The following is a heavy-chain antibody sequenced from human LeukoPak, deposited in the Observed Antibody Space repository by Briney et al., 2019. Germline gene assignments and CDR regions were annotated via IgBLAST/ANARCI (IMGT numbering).Heavy chain of an antibody. V-gene: IGHV3-21*01. CDR1: GFTFSSYS. CDR3: ARFPGYGRSSKGEYYYGMDV. J-gene: IGHJ6*02. Sequence: GSLRLSCAASGFTFSSYSMNWVRQAPGKGVEWVSCISRSSSYIYYADSVKGRFTISRDSAKNSLYLQMNSLRAEDTAVYYCARFPGYGRSSKGEYYYGMDVWGQGTTVTVSS. D-gene: IGHD6-13*01. CDR2: ISRSSSYI.